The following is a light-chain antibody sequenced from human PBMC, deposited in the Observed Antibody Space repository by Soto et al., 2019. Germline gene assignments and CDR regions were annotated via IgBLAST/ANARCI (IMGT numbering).Light chain of an antibody. Sequence: EIVLTQSPATLSLSPGERATLSCRASQGVSSYLAWYQQKPGQAPRLLIYDASNRATGIPARFSGSGSGTDFTLTISSLEPGDFAVYYCQQRSNWPLTFGQGTRLEIK. J-gene: IGKJ5*01. CDR2: DAS. CDR1: QGVSSY. CDR3: QQRSNWPLT. V-gene: IGKV3-11*01.